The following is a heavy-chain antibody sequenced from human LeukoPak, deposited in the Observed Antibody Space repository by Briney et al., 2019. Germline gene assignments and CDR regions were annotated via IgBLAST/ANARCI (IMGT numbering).Heavy chain of an antibody. V-gene: IGHV3-7*03. CDR2: IKEDGSEK. J-gene: IGHJ5*02. Sequence: GGSLRLSCAASGFTLSNYWMNWVRQAPGKGLEWVGNIKEDGSEKYYVDSVKGRFTISRDNAKNSLYLQMNSLRVEDTALYYCARGFRRSGDLWGQGTLVTVS. CDR3: ARGFRRSGDL. D-gene: IGHD1-26*01. CDR1: GFTLSNYW.